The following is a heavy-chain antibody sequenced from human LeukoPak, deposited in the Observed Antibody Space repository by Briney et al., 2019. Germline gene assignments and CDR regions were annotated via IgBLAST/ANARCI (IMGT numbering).Heavy chain of an antibody. CDR1: GFTFSNYW. Sequence: PGGSLRLSCAASGFTFSNYWMHWVRQDPGKGLVWVSFINPDGSTTNYADSVKGRFTISRDNSKNTLYPQMNSLRAEDTAVYYSARGSRTIVTTKFARGHYMDVWGKGTTVTVSS. CDR2: INPDGSTT. CDR3: ARGSRTIVTTKFARGHYMDV. J-gene: IGHJ6*03. V-gene: IGHV3-74*01. D-gene: IGHD5-12*01.